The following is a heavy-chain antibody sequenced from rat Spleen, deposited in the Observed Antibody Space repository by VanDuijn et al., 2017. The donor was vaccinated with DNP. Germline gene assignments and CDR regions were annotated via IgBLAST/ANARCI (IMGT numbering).Heavy chain of an antibody. CDR3: ARWYNYFDY. V-gene: IGHV3-1*01. Sequence: EVQLQESGPGLVKPSQSLSLTCSVTGYSITNHYWGWIRKLPGNRMEWVGHISYRGSTTYNPSLKSRISIIRDTSKNQFFLQLNSVTTEDTATYYCARWYNYFDYWGQGVMVTVSS. J-gene: IGHJ2*01. D-gene: IGHD1-5*01. CDR1: GYSITNHY. CDR2: ISYRGST.